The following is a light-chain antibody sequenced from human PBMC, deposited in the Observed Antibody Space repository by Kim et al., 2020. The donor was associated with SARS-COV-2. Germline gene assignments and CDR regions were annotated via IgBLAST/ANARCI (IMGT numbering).Light chain of an antibody. CDR3: QSYDSNNQGV. J-gene: IGLJ3*02. Sequence: FMLTQPHSVSESPGKTVAISCTRSSGSIANTYVQWYQQRPGSSPTTVIYEDNQRPSGVPDRFSGSIDRSSNSASLTISGLKTEDEADYYCQSYDSNNQGVFGGGTKLTVL. CDR1: SGSIANTY. CDR2: EDN. V-gene: IGLV6-57*01.